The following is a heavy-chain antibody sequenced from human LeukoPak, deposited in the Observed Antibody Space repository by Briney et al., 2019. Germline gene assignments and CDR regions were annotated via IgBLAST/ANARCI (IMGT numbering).Heavy chain of an antibody. CDR1: GFTFSSYG. D-gene: IGHD3-10*01. CDR3: AKATVRGVIIRNWFDP. J-gene: IGHJ5*02. CDR2: IRYDGSNK. V-gene: IGHV3-30*02. Sequence: PGGSLRLSCAASGFTFSSYGMHWVRQAPGKGLEWVAFIRYDGSNKYYADSVKGRFTISRDNAKNSLYLQMNSLRAEDTALYYCAKATVRGVIIRNWFDPWGQGTLVTVSS.